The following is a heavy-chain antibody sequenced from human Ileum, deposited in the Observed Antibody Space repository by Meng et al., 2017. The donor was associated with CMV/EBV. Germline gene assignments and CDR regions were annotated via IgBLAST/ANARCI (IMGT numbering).Heavy chain of an antibody. CDR3: AKPDCGGDCYLFDS. V-gene: IGHV3-30*02. CDR1: GFTFSSYG. D-gene: IGHD2-21*01. Sequence: ASGFTFSSYGMHWVRQAPGKGLEWVAFMRHAGNVKYYADSVKGRFTIFRDNSKNTLYLQMNSLRPDDTAVYYCAKPDCGGDCYLFDSWGQGTLVTVSS. J-gene: IGHJ4*02. CDR2: MRHAGNVK.